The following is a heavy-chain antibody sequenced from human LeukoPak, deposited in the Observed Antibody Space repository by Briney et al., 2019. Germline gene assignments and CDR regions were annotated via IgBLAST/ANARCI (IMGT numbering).Heavy chain of an antibody. J-gene: IGHJ4*02. V-gene: IGHV3-48*03. D-gene: IGHD3-10*01. Sequence: GGSLRLSCAASGFTFSSYEMNWVRQAPGKGLEWVSYISSNGSPIFYADSVKGRFTISRDNAKNSLSLLMNSLRAEDTAVYYCARDGGSGVLDWGQGTLVTVSS. CDR1: GFTFSSYE. CDR2: ISSNGSPI. CDR3: ARDGGSGVLD.